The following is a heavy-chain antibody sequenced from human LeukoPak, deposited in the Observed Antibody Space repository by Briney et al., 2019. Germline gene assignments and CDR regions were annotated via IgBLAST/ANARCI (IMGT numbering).Heavy chain of an antibody. CDR1: GGSFSSSSYF. CDR3: ARQGYSGSYSHDY. Sequence: VSGPTLVNPSETLSLTCTVSGGSFSSSSYFWAWIRQPPGKGLQWIGSISNFGNTYYNPSLRSPVTISVDTSKNHFSLQLSSVTAADTAVYYCARQGYSGSYSHDYWGQGTLVTVSS. D-gene: IGHD1-26*01. CDR2: ISNFGNT. V-gene: IGHV4-39*01. J-gene: IGHJ4*02.